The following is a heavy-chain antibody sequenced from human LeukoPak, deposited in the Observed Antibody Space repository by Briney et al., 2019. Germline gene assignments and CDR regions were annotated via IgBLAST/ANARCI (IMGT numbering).Heavy chain of an antibody. CDR1: GFTISNHW. V-gene: IGHV3-74*01. D-gene: IGHD2-2*01. Sequence: GGSLRLSCAASGFTISNHWMHWVRQAPGKGLVWVSRINSDGRRTSYADPVKGRFTISRDNAKNTLYLQMNSLRPDDTAVYYCAREVEVVPATMGAYYYYYMDVWGKRTTVTVSS. J-gene: IGHJ6*03. CDR3: AREVEVVPATMGAYYYYYMDV. CDR2: INSDGRRT.